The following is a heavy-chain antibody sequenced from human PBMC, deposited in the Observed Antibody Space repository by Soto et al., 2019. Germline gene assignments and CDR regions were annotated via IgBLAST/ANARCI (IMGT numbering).Heavy chain of an antibody. V-gene: IGHV3-43*01. D-gene: IGHD1-26*01. CDR3: AKAWASEAGRFYYGMDV. CDR2: ISWDGGST. J-gene: IGHJ6*02. Sequence: GGSLRLSCAASGFTFDDYTMHWVRQAPGKGLEWVSLISWDGGSTYYADSVKGRFTISRDNSKNSLYLQMNSLRTEDTALYYCAKAWASEAGRFYYGMDVWGQGTTVTVSS. CDR1: GFTFDDYT.